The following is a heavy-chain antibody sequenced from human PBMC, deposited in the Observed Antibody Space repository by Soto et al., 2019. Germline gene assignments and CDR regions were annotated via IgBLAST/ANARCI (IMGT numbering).Heavy chain of an antibody. Sequence: EVQLVESGGVSVQPGGSLRLSCTASGFTLSNYWMHWVRQAPGKGLVWVSRINTDGSTTTYADSVKGRFTISRDNAKNPLYPQMTSLRHEDTAVYYCVRIRRGDGYTFGFWGQGTLVTVSS. CDR1: GFTLSNYW. J-gene: IGHJ4*02. CDR3: VRIRRGDGYTFGF. V-gene: IGHV3-74*01. CDR2: INTDGSTT. D-gene: IGHD5-12*01.